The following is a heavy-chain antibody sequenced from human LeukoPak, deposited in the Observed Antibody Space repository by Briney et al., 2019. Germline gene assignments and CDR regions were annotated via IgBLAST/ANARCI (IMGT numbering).Heavy chain of an antibody. CDR1: GFTFSSYS. J-gene: IGHJ3*02. D-gene: IGHD3-3*01. CDR2: ISSSSSYI. V-gene: IGHV3-21*01. Sequence: GGSLRLSCAASGFTFSSYSMNWVRQAPGKGLEWVSSISSSSSYIYYADSVKGRFTISRDNAKNSLYLQMNSLRAEDTAVYYCAREVIDYDFWSGHLTGAALGAFDIWGQGTMVTVSS. CDR3: AREVIDYDFWSGHLTGAALGAFDI.